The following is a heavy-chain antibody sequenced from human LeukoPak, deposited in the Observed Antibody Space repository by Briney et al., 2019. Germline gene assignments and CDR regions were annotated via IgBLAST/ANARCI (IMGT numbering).Heavy chain of an antibody. V-gene: IGHV3-9*01. CDR3: AKARALYYYYYGMDV. CDR2: ISWNSGSI. CDR1: GFTFDDYA. J-gene: IGHJ6*02. Sequence: GGSLRLSCAASGFTFDDYAMHWVRQAPGKGLEWVSGISWNSGSIGYADSVKGRFTISRDNAKNSLYLQMNSLRADDTALYYCAKARALYYYYYGMDVWGQGTTVTVSS.